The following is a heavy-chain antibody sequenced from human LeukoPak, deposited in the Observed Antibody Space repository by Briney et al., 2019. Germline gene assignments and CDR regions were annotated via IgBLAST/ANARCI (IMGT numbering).Heavy chain of an antibody. CDR1: GGSFSGYY. Sequence: KASETLSLTCAVYGGSFSGYYWSWIRQPPGKGLEWIGEINHSGSTNYNPSLKSRVTISVDTSKNQFSLKLSSVTAADTAVYYCASTIDQPRYYYYMDVWGKGTTVTVSS. CDR3: ASTIDQPRYYYYMDV. V-gene: IGHV4-34*01. J-gene: IGHJ6*03. CDR2: INHSGST. D-gene: IGHD3-3*01.